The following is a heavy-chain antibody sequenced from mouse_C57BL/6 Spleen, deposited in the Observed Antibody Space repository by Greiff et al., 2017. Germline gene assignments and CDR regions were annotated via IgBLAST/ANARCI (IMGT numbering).Heavy chain of an antibody. D-gene: IGHD1-1*01. V-gene: IGHV1-52*01. CDR2: IDPSDSET. CDR3: ARWATTVVATDYYAMDY. J-gene: IGHJ4*01. CDR1: GYTFTSYW. Sequence: QVQLQQPGAELVRPGSSVKLSCKASGYTFTSYWMHWVKQRPIQGLEWIGNIDPSDSETHYNQKFKDKATLTVDKSSSTADMQLSSLTSEDSAVYYCARWATTVVATDYYAMDYWGQGTSVTVSS.